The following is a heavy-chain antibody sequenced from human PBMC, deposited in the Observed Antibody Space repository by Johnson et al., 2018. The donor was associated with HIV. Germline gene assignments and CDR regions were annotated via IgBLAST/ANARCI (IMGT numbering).Heavy chain of an antibody. J-gene: IGHJ3*02. D-gene: IGHD5-24*01. CDR2: ISYDGSNK. CDR1: GFTFSSYA. Sequence: VQLVESGGGVVQPGRSLRLSCAASGFTFSSYAMHWVRQAPGKGLEWVAVISYDGSNKYYADSVKGRFTISRDNSKNTLYLQMNSLRAEDTAVYFCARGCRDGYNRDDGFDIWGQGTMVTVSS. CDR3: ARGCRDGYNRDDGFDI. V-gene: IGHV3-30-3*01.